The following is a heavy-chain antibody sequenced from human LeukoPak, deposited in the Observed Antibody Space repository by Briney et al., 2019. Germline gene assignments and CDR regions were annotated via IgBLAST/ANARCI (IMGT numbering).Heavy chain of an antibody. J-gene: IGHJ3*02. CDR1: GGSISSGSYY. V-gene: IGHV4-61*02. D-gene: IGHD7-27*01. Sequence: PSETLSLTCTVSGGSISSGSYYWSWIRQPAGKGLEWIGRIYTSGSTNYNPSLKSRVTISVDTSKNQFSLKLSSVTAADTAVYYCARKALTGSHSGPFDIWGQGTFVTVSS. CDR3: ARKALTGSHSGPFDI. CDR2: IYTSGST.